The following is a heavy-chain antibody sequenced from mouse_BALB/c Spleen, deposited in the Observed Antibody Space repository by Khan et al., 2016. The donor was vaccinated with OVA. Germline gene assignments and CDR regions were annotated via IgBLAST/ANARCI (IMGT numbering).Heavy chain of an antibody. CDR3: ARSGYDYFAY. V-gene: IGHV1-80*01. CDR2: IYPGDGDT. J-gene: IGHJ3*01. Sequence: QVQLKESGAELVRPGSSVKLSCKASGYAFSNYWMNWVKQRLGQGLEWIGQIYPGDGDTSFNGKFRGKATLTADKSSSTAYMQLSSLTSEDSAVYFCARSGYDYFAYWGQGTLVTVSA. D-gene: IGHD2-14*01. CDR1: GYAFSNYW.